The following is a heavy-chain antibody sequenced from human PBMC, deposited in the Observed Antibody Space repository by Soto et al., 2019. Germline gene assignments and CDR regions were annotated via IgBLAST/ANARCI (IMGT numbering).Heavy chain of an antibody. J-gene: IGHJ4*02. D-gene: IGHD3-3*01. Sequence: PSETLSLTCTVSGGSISSSSYYWGWIRQPPGKGLEWIGSIYYSGSTYYNPSLKSRVTISVDTSKNQFSLKLSSVTAADTAVYYCARQISITIFGVVPAFDYWGQGTLVTVSS. CDR1: GGSISSSSYY. CDR3: ARQISITIFGVVPAFDY. CDR2: IYYSGST. V-gene: IGHV4-39*01.